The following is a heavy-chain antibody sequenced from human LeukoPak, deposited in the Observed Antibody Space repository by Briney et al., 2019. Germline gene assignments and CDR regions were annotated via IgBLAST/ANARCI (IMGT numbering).Heavy chain of an antibody. Sequence: GGSLRLSCAASGFTFDDYAMHWVRQAPGKGLEWVSGISWNSGSIGYADSVKGRFTISRDNAKNSLYLQMNSLRAEDTALYYCAKEAAAGTCFDLWGRGTLVTVSS. V-gene: IGHV3-9*01. CDR2: ISWNSGSI. J-gene: IGHJ2*01. CDR3: AKEAAAGTCFDL. CDR1: GFTFDDYA. D-gene: IGHD6-13*01.